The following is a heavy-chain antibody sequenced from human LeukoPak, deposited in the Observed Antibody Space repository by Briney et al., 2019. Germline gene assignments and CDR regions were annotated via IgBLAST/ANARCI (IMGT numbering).Heavy chain of an antibody. Sequence: SETLSLTCAVSGYSISGGYYWGWIRQPPGKGLEWIGSIYHSGSTYYNPSLKSRVTISVDTSKNQFSLKLSSVTAADTAVYYCARPRMGGLDPWGQGTLVTVSS. J-gene: IGHJ5*02. CDR1: GYSISGGYY. CDR2: IYHSGST. D-gene: IGHD3-16*01. CDR3: ARPRMGGLDP. V-gene: IGHV4-38-2*01.